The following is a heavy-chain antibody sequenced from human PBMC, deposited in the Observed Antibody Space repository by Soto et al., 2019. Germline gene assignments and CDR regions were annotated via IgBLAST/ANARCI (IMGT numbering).Heavy chain of an antibody. CDR1: GGSISSGSYY. J-gene: IGHJ4*02. V-gene: IGHV4-31*03. CDR3: ARVKYYYDSSGTNDY. CDR2: IYSTEST. D-gene: IGHD3-22*01. Sequence: SETLSLTCTVSGGSISSGSYYWTWIRQHPGKGLEWIGYIYSTESTNYNPSLKSRLTISVDMSASQFSLKLSSVTVADTAVYYCARVKYYYDSSGTNDYWGQGTLVTVSS.